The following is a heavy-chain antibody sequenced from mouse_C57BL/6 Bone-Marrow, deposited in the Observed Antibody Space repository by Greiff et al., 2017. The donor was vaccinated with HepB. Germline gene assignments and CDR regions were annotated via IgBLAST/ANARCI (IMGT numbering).Heavy chain of an antibody. CDR3: ARIIITTVPFFDY. V-gene: IGHV1-55*01. Sequence: VQLQQPGAELVKPGASVKMSCKASGYTFTSYWITWVKQRPGQGLEWIGDIYPGSGSTNYNEKFKSKATLTVDTSSSTAYMQLSSLTSEDSAVYYCARIIITTVPFFDYWGQGTTLTVSS. CDR1: GYTFTSYW. J-gene: IGHJ2*01. CDR2: IYPGSGST. D-gene: IGHD1-1*01.